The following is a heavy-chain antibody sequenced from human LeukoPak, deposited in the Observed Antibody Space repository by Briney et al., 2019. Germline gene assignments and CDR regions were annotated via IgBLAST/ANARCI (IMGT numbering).Heavy chain of an antibody. CDR3: ARESRYYYGMDV. V-gene: IGHV3-21*01. CDR1: GFTFSSYS. Sequence: GGSLRLSCAASGFTFSSYSMNWVRQAPGKGLEWVSSISSSSSYIYYAYSVKGRFTIYRDNAKNSLYLQMNSLRAEDTAVYYCARESRYYYGMDVWGKGTTVTVSS. J-gene: IGHJ6*04. CDR2: ISSSSSYI.